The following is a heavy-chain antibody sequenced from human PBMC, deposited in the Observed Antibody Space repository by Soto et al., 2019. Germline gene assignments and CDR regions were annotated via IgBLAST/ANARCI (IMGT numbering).Heavy chain of an antibody. CDR3: AKYVASRRWFDL. Sequence: SETLSLTCTVSGASIRSYHWSFLRQPAGKGLEWIGRIQHTGNTNYNPSLKSRVTMSADTSKNQISLKMTSVTAADTAVYFCAKYVASRRWFDLWGQGVRVTVSA. V-gene: IGHV4-4*07. CDR1: GASIRSYH. D-gene: IGHD3-16*01. J-gene: IGHJ5*02. CDR2: IQHTGNT.